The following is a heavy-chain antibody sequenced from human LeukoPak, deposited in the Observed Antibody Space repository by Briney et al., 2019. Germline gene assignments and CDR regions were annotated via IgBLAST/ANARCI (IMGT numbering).Heavy chain of an antibody. CDR1: GGSISSGDYY. V-gene: IGHV4-30-4*01. CDR3: ARAAPSREYYDFWSGYLNWFDP. J-gene: IGHJ5*02. D-gene: IGHD3-3*01. Sequence: SETLSLTCTVSGGSISSGDYYWGWIRQPPGKGLEWIGYIYYSGSTYYNPSLKSRVTISVDTSKNQFSLKLSSVTAADTAVYYCARAAPSREYYDFWSGYLNWFDPWGQGTLVTVSS. CDR2: IYYSGST.